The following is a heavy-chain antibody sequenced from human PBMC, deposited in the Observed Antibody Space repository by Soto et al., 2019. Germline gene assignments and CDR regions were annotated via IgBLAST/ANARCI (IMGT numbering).Heavy chain of an antibody. CDR1: GFTVSSSY. CDR2: ISYDGSNK. J-gene: IGHJ4*02. CDR3: YGDYVIY. V-gene: IGHV3-30*03. D-gene: IGHD4-17*01. Sequence: VQLVESGGGLIQPGGSLRLSCAASGFTVSSSYMSWVRQAPGKGLEWVAVISYDGSNKYYADSVKGRFTISRDNSKNTLYLQMNSLRAEDTAVYYCYGDYVIYWGQGTLVTVSS.